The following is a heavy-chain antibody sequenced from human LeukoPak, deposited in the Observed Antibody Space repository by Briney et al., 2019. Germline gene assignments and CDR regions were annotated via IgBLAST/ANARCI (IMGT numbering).Heavy chain of an antibody. CDR3: ARGGAGNWNDVDFDY. CDR1: GYTFTSYY. CDR2: INPSGGST. D-gene: IGHD1-1*01. V-gene: IGHV1-46*01. J-gene: IGHJ4*02. Sequence: GASVKVSCKASGYTFTSYYMHWVRQAPGQGLEWMGIINPSGGSTSYAQKFQGRVTMTRDMSTSAVYMELSSLRSEDTAVYYCARGGAGNWNDVDFDYWGQGTLVTVSS.